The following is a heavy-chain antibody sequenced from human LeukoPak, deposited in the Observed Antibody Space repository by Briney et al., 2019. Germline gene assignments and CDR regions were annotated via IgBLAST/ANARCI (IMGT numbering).Heavy chain of an antibody. V-gene: IGHV3-48*03. CDR3: AREVLNRGIYRRAPNWYFDL. J-gene: IGHJ2*01. D-gene: IGHD1-26*01. CDR1: GFTFSSYE. Sequence: AGGSLRLSCAASGFTFSSYEMNWIRQAPGKGLEWVSYISSSDSTIYDADSVAGRFTISRDNAKNSLFLQMNSLRAEDTAVYYCAREVLNRGIYRRAPNWYFDLWGRGALVTVSS. CDR2: ISSSDSTI.